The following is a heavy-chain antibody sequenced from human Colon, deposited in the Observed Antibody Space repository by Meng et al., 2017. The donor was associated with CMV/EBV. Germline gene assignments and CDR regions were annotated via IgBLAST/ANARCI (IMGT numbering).Heavy chain of an antibody. Sequence: GESLKISCAASGFTFSNSDMNWVRQAPGKGLEWVSGVSWNGSRTHYADSVKGRFIISRDNSRNFLYQQMNSLRPEDRAVYYCASPRYYSSSSFDFDYWGQGTLVTVSS. V-gene: IGHV3-19*01. CDR1: GFTFSNSD. J-gene: IGHJ4*02. CDR2: VSWNGSRT. D-gene: IGHD6-6*01. CDR3: ASPRYYSSSSFDFDY.